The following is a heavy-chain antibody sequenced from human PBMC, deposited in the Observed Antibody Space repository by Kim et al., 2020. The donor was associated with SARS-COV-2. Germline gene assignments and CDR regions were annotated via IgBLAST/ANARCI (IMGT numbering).Heavy chain of an antibody. CDR3: ARAHQGPYSGSYSLNF. Sequence: ASVKVSCKASGYTFASFHMHWVRQAPGQGLEWMALMNPSTGSASYAQKFQGRVTMTRDTSTSTVYMELSSLRSDDTAVYYWARAHQGPYSGSYSLNFWGQGTLVTVSS. J-gene: IGHJ4*02. CDR1: GYTFASFH. CDR2: MNPSTGSA. D-gene: IGHD1-26*01. V-gene: IGHV1-46*01.